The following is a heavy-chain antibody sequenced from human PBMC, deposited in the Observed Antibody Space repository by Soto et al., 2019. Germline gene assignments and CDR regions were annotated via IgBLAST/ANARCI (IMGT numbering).Heavy chain of an antibody. J-gene: IGHJ6*02. V-gene: IGHV3-30*18. Sequence: GGSLRLSCAASGFTFSHYGIHWVRQAPGKGLEWLAVISYDGSNKHYADPVKGRFTVSRDNSKNTLYLQMNSLRGEDTALYYCAKDERASSAWYTGYYYYGMDVWGQGTTVTVSS. CDR2: ISYDGSNK. CDR3: AKDERASSAWYTGYYYYGMDV. D-gene: IGHD6-19*01. CDR1: GFTFSHYG.